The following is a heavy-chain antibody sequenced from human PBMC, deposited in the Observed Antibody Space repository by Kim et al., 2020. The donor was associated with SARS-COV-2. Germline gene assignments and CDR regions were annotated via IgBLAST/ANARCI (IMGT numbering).Heavy chain of an antibody. J-gene: IGHJ4*02. V-gene: IGHV3-23*01. D-gene: IGHD5-12*01. CDR1: GFTFSSYA. CDR3: AKDFGFSGYDYSGFDY. CDR2: ISGSGGST. Sequence: GGSLRLSCAASGFTFSSYAMSWVRQAPGKGLEWVSAISGSGGSTYYADSVKGRFTISRDNSKNTLYLQMNSLRAEDTAVYYCAKDFGFSGYDYSGFDYWGQGTLVTVSS.